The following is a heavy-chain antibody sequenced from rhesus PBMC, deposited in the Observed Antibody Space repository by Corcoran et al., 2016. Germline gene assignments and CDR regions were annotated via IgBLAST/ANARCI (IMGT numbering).Heavy chain of an antibody. J-gene: IGHJ4*01. D-gene: IGHD2-21*01. CDR3: ASVGMVVQGFDY. Sequence: QVQLQESGPGLVKPSETLSLTCAVSGGLLSRNSWCWLRQPPGTGLKWVGRISGSGGSTDYNPSLKSRVTISTDTSKNQFSLKLSSVTAADTAVYYCASVGMVVQGFDYWGQGVLVTVSS. CDR1: GGLLSRNS. CDR2: ISGSGGST. V-gene: IGHV4-173*01.